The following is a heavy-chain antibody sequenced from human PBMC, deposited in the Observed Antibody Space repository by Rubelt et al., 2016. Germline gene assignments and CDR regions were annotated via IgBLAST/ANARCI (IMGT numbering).Heavy chain of an antibody. CDR3: ARASSTSYWEGWFDP. J-gene: IGHJ5*02. CDR1: GGTFSSYA. CDR2: IIPNLGIA. D-gene: IGHD2-2*01. Sequence: QVQLVQSGAEVKKPGSSVKVSCKASGGTFSSYAISWVRQAPGHGLEGVGRIIPNLGIANYAKKFQGGVTITADESTSTAYMELSSLGSEDTAVYYCARASSTSYWEGWFDPWGQGTLVTVSS. V-gene: IGHV1-69*04.